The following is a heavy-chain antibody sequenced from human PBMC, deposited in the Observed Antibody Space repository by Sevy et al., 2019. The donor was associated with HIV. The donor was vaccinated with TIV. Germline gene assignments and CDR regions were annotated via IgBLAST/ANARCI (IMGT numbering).Heavy chain of an antibody. V-gene: IGHV4-39*01. Sequence: SETLSLTCTVSGGSISSSSYYWGWIRQPPGQGLEWIGSIYYSGSTYYNPSLKSLVTIAVDTSKNQFSLKLSSVTAADTAVYYCARQGARPWIHFFDYWGQGTLVTVSS. CDR3: ARQGARPWIHFFDY. J-gene: IGHJ4*02. CDR2: IYYSGST. D-gene: IGHD5-18*01. CDR1: GGSISSSSYY.